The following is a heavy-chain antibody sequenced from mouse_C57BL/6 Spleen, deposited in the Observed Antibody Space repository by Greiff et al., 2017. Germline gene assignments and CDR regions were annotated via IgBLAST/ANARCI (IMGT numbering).Heavy chain of an antibody. CDR1: GYAFSSYW. V-gene: IGHV1-80*01. CDR2: IYPGDGDT. J-gene: IGHJ4*01. CDR3: ARSYSNYVYAMDY. D-gene: IGHD2-5*01. Sequence: QLQLKESGAELVKPGASVKISCKASGYAFSSYWMNWVKQRPGKGLEWIGQIYPGDGDTNYNGKFKGKATLTADKSSSTAYMQLSSLTSEDSAVYYCARSYSNYVYAMDYWGQGTSVTVSS.